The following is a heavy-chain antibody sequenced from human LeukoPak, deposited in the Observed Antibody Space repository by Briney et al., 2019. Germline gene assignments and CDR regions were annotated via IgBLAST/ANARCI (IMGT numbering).Heavy chain of an antibody. CDR2: INRSGST. V-gene: IGHV4-34*01. D-gene: IGHD3-10*01. CDR1: GGSFSGYY. CDR3: ARGLYYYGSGSYYPLYYYYGMDV. Sequence: PSETLSLTCAVYGGSFSGYYWSWIRQPPGKGLEWIGGINRSGSTNYNPSLNSRVTISVDTSKNQFSLKLSSVTAADTAVYYCARGLYYYGSGSYYPLYYYYGMDVWGQGTTVTVSS. J-gene: IGHJ6*02.